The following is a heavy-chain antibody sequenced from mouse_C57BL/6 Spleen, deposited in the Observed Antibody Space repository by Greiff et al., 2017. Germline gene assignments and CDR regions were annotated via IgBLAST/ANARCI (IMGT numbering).Heavy chain of an antibody. Sequence: EVKLLESGPGLVKPSQSLSLTCSVTGYSITSGYYWNWIRQFPGNKLEWMGYISYDGSNNSNPSLKNRNSITRDTSTNQFFLKLNSVTTEDTATYYCARYYYGSSYVDYAMDYWGQGTSVTVSS. CDR1: GYSITSGYY. J-gene: IGHJ4*01. D-gene: IGHD1-1*01. CDR2: ISYDGSN. V-gene: IGHV3-6*01. CDR3: ARYYYGSSYVDYAMDY.